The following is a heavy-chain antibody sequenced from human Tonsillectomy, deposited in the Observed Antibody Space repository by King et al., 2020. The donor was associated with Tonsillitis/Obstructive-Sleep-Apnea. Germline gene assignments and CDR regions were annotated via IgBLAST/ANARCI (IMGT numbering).Heavy chain of an antibody. J-gene: IGHJ4*02. CDR3: ARKNHYDPPVGFYY. CDR1: GGSFSGYY. CDR2: INHSGST. D-gene: IGHD3-3*01. Sequence: VQLQQWGAGLLKPSETLSLTCAVYGGSFSGYYWSWIRQPPGKGLEWIGEINHSGSTNYNPSLKSRVTISVDTSKNQFSLKLSSVTAADTAVYYCARKNHYDPPVGFYYWGQGTLVTVSS. V-gene: IGHV4-34*01.